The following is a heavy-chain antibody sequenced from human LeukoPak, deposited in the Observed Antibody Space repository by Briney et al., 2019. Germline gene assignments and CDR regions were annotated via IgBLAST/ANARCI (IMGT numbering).Heavy chain of an antibody. CDR3: AKDLFVVVPAAMGFDY. V-gene: IGHV3-23*01. CDR1: GFTFSSYG. CDR2: ISGSGGST. Sequence: GGTLRLSCAASGFTFSSYGMSWVRQAPGKGLEWVSAISGSGGSTYYADSVKGRFTISRDNSKNTLYQQMNSLRAEDTAVYYCAKDLFVVVPAAMGFDYWGQGTLVTVSS. D-gene: IGHD2-2*01. J-gene: IGHJ4*02.